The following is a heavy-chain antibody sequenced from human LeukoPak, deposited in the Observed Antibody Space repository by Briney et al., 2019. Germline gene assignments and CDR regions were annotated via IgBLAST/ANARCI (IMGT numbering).Heavy chain of an antibody. V-gene: IGHV3-21*01. Sequence: GGSLRLSCAASGFTFSSYSMNWVRQAPGKGLEWVSSISSSSSYIYYADSVKGRFTISRDNAKNSLYLQMNSLRAEDTAVYYCARDRAVQSLVAGSFDYWGQGTLVTVSS. CDR3: ARDRAVQSLVAGSFDY. J-gene: IGHJ4*02. CDR1: GFTFSSYS. CDR2: ISSSSSYI. D-gene: IGHD6-19*01.